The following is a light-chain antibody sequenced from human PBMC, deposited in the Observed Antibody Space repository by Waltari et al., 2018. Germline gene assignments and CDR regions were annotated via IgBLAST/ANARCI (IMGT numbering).Light chain of an antibody. CDR3: QRYDNDPLT. Sequence: DIQMTQPPSSVSASIGDRFPITCRASHDIGNFLAWYQQKPGKAPSLVVYGASLLQSGVPSRFSASGSETDFTLNINGLLPEDVGDYYCQRYDNDPLTFGGGTKVEI. CDR2: GAS. J-gene: IGKJ4*01. CDR1: HDIGNF. V-gene: IGKV1-27*01.